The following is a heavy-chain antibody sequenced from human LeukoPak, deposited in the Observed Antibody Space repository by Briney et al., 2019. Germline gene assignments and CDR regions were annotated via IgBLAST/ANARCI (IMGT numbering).Heavy chain of an antibody. CDR1: GYTFTGYY. CDR3: ARDTPPVAGIGGWFDP. D-gene: IGHD6-19*01. Sequence: GASVKVSCKASGYTFTGYYMHWVRQAPGQGLEWMGWINPNSGGTNYAQKFQGRVTMTRDTSISTAYMELSRLRSDDTAAYYCARDTPPVAGIGGWFDPWGQGTLVTVSS. J-gene: IGHJ5*02. CDR2: INPNSGGT. V-gene: IGHV1-2*02.